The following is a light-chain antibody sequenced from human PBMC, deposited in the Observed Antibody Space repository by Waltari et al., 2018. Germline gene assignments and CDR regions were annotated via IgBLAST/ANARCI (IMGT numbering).Light chain of an antibody. CDR1: SSDIGGYKY. CDR2: EVS. J-gene: IGLJ1*01. V-gene: IGLV2-8*01. CDR3: SSYAGSNNLV. Sequence: QSALTQPPSASGSPGQSVTISCTGTSSDIGGYKYVSWYRQHPGKGTKLLIYEVSKRPSGAPNRVSGSKSGNTASLTVSVLQAEDEADYYCSSYAGSNNLVFGTGTKVTVL.